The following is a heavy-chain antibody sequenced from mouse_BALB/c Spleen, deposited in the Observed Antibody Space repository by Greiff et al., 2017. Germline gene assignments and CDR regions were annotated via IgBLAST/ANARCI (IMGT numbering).Heavy chain of an antibody. CDR1: GYTFTSYW. CDR2: IYPGDGDT. J-gene: IGHJ3*01. V-gene: IGHV1-87*01. Sequence: VKLMESGAELARPGASVKLSCKASGYTFTSYWMQWVKQRPGQGLEWIGAIYPGDGDTRYTQKFKGKATLTADKSSSTAYMQLSSLASEDSAVYYCAYGSSWFAYWGQGTLVTVSA. CDR3: AYGSSWFAY. D-gene: IGHD1-1*01.